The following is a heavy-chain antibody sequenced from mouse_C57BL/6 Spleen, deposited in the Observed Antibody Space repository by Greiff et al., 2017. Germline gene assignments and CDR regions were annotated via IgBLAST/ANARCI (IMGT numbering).Heavy chain of an antibody. CDR2: IHPSDSDT. V-gene: IGHV1-74*01. CDR3: AIGSSGYVGYAMDY. Sequence: QVQLQQPGAELVKPGASVKVSYKASGYTFTSYWMHWVKQRPGQGLEWIGRIHPSDSDTNYNQKFKGKATLTVDKSSSTAYMQLSSLTSEDSAVYYCAIGSSGYVGYAMDYWGQGTSVTVSS. D-gene: IGHD3-2*02. J-gene: IGHJ4*01. CDR1: GYTFTSYW.